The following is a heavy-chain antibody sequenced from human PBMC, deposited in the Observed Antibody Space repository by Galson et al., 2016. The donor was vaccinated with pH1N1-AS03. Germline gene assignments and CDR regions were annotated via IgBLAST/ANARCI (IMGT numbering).Heavy chain of an antibody. Sequence: SLRLSCAASGFPFSGYSMNWVRRAPGKGLEWVSFISTTSSSIYYADSVKGRFTISRDNAKNSLFLQMNSLRDEDTAVYYCARDGPPQSISVAGSFDFWGQGTLVTVSS. CDR3: ARDGPPQSISVAGSFDF. V-gene: IGHV3-21*01. CDR1: GFPFSGYS. J-gene: IGHJ4*02. D-gene: IGHD6-19*01. CDR2: ISTTSSSI.